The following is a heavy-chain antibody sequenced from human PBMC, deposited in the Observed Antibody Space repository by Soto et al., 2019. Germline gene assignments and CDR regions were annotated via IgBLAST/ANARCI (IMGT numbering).Heavy chain of an antibody. V-gene: IGHV4-31*03. CDR2: IYYSGST. Sequence: QVQLQEAGPGLVKPSQTLSLTCTVSGGSISSGGYYWSWIRQHPGKGLEWIGYIYYSGSTYYNPSLQSRVNISVDTSKNQFSLKLSSVTAADTAVYYCAREETTVTTSGAFDIWGQGTMVTVSS. J-gene: IGHJ3*02. D-gene: IGHD4-4*01. CDR3: AREETTVTTSGAFDI. CDR1: GGSISSGGYY.